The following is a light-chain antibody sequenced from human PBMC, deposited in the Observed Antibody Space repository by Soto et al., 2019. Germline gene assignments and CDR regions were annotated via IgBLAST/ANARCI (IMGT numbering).Light chain of an antibody. CDR3: LLYDGGAKV. J-gene: IGLJ3*02. CDR1: TGAVTSGYY. CDR2: STS. Sequence: QAVVTQEPSLTVSPGGTVTLTCASSTGAVTSGYYPSWFQQKPGQAPRPLIYSTSNKHSWTPARFSGSLLGGKADLTLSGVQPEDEAEYDCLLYDGGAKVFGGGTKLTVL. V-gene: IGLV7-43*01.